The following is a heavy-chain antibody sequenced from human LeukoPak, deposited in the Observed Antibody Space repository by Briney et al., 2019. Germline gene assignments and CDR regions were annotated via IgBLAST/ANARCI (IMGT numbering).Heavy chain of an antibody. CDR2: IWYDGSNE. D-gene: IGHD2-21*01. CDR1: GFTFSSYG. J-gene: IGHJ4*02. CDR3: ARALWPYYFDY. Sequence: GGSLRLSCAASGFTFSSYGMHWVRQAPGKGLEWVAIIWYDGSNEYYADSVKGRFTISRDNSKNTLYLQMNSLRAEDTAVYYCARALWPYYFDYWGQGTLLTVSS. V-gene: IGHV3-33*01.